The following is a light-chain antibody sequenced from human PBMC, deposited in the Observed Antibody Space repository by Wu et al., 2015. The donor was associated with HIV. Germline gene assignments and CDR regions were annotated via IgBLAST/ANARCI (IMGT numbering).Light chain of an antibody. CDR2: DTS. Sequence: EVVLTQSPGTLSLSAGERATLSCRASQSVNSLAWYQKRRGQPPRLLIYDTSRRVTGIADRFVGSGSGTSFSLTITRLDPEDFAVYYCQQFEFFGQG. V-gene: IGKV3D-20*02. CDR1: QSVNS. CDR3: QQFEF. J-gene: IGKJ2*01.